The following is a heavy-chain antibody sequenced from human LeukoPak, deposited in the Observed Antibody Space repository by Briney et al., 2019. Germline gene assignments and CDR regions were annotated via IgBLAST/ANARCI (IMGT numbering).Heavy chain of an antibody. Sequence: ASVKVSCKASGYTFTDYYINWVRQAPGQGLEWIGWINPNSGDTNYAQKFQDRVTMTRNTSISTAYIELNFLRSDDTAVFYCARGDYYGSPKVVAAWGQGTLVTVSS. V-gene: IGHV1-2*02. CDR2: INPNSGDT. CDR1: GYTFTDYY. D-gene: IGHD3-10*01. J-gene: IGHJ5*02. CDR3: ARGDYYGSPKVVAA.